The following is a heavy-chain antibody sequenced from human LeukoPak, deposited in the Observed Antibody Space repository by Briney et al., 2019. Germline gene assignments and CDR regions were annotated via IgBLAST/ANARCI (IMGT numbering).Heavy chain of an antibody. Sequence: GGSLRLPCAASGFTFSSYWMHWVRQAPGKGLVWVSRIISDGSSTSYADSVKGRFTISRDNAKNTLYLQMNSLRAEDTAVYYCARAPPGWYNPIDYWGQGTLVTVSS. CDR1: GFTFSSYW. V-gene: IGHV3-74*01. CDR2: IISDGSST. D-gene: IGHD1-1*01. CDR3: ARAPPGWYNPIDY. J-gene: IGHJ4*02.